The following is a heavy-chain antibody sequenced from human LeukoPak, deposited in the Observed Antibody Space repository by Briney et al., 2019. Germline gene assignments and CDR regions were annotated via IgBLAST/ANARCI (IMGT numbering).Heavy chain of an antibody. D-gene: IGHD6-6*01. CDR2: IYHSGST. CDR3: ARDRGDSSSSVWFDP. Sequence: SETLSLTCTVSGYSISSSYYWGWIRQPPGKGLEWIGSIYHSGSTYYNPSLKSRVTISVDTSKNQFSLKLSSVTAADTAVYYCARDRGDSSSSVWFDPWGQGTLVTVSS. J-gene: IGHJ5*02. V-gene: IGHV4-38-2*02. CDR1: GYSISSSYY.